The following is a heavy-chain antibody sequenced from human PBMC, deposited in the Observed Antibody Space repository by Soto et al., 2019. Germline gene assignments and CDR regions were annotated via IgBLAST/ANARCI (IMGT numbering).Heavy chain of an antibody. Sequence: KPSETLSLTCTVSGDSISSGIYYWNWIRHHPGNGLEWIGYIYYIGSTYYNPSLKSRITISRDTSKNQFSMRLSSVTAADTAMYYCARGSRDVGRPEFDPWGQGILVTV. J-gene: IGHJ5*02. CDR1: GDSISSGIYY. D-gene: IGHD1-26*01. V-gene: IGHV4-31*03. CDR3: ARGSRDVGRPEFDP. CDR2: IYYIGST.